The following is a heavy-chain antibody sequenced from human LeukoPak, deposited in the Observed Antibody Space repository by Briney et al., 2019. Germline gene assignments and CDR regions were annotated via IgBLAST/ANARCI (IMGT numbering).Heavy chain of an antibody. D-gene: IGHD2-15*01. CDR2: IKGSAVGT. V-gene: IGHV3-23*01. J-gene: IGHJ4*02. CDR1: GFTFSSYA. CDR3: AKSPRIVVVAAAPYFDS. Sequence: PGGSLRLSCAASGFTFSSYAMSWVRQAPGKGLEWVSAIKGSAVGTSYADSVKGRFTISKDNSKNTLYLQMNSLRAEDTAAYYCAKSPRIVVVAAAPYFDSWGQGTLVTVSS.